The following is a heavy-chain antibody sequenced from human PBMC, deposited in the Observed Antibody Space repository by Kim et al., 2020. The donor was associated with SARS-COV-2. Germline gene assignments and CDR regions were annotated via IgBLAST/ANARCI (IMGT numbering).Heavy chain of an antibody. J-gene: IGHJ4*02. D-gene: IGHD3-3*01. Sequence: SVKVSCKASGDTFSNYGFNWVRQAPGQGLEYMGAIVPILETPRYAHKFQGRLTFTADDSSTTVYMELSGLTPNDTAVYYCASVWSTRNVLYFDDWGQGTLITVSS. V-gene: IGHV1-69*13. CDR1: GDTFSNYG. CDR3: ASVWSTRNVLYFDD. CDR2: IVPILETP.